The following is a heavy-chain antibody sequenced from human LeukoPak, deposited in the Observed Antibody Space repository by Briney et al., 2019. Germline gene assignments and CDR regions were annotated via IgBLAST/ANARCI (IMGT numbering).Heavy chain of an antibody. J-gene: IGHJ6*03. D-gene: IGHD4-23*01. CDR3: AGGTSTVVTPNYFYYYSMDD. CDR2: IHVSGGT. CDR1: GASISSYY. Sequence: SETLSLSCTVSGASISSYYWNWIRQSPGKGLEWIGYIHVSGGTSYDPSLKSRVTISIDTSKNQFSLKLSSVTAADTAVYFCAGGTSTVVTPNYFYYYSMDDWGKGTTVTVSS. V-gene: IGHV4-4*09.